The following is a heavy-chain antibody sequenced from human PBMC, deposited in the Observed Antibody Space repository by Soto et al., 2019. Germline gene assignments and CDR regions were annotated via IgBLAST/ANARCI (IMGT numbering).Heavy chain of an antibody. CDR2: IIPIFGTA. V-gene: IGHV1-69*12. J-gene: IGHJ6*02. D-gene: IGHD2-15*01. CDR1: GGTFSSYA. CDR3: ANIRSNTYFYGMDV. Sequence: QVQLVQSGAEVKKPGSSVKVSCKASGGTFSSYAISWVRQAPGQGLEWMGGIIPIFGTADYAQKFQGRVTITADESTSTADMELSGLRSEDTAVYYFANIRSNTYFYGMDVWGQGTTVTVSS.